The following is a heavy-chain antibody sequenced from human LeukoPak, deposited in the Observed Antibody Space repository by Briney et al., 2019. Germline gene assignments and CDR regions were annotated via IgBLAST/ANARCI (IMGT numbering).Heavy chain of an antibody. CDR3: ARQEGNYYYMDV. V-gene: IGHV4-38-2*01. CDR2: IYHSGST. Sequence: SETLSLTCAVSGYSISSGYYWGWIRQPPGKGLEWIGSIYHSGSTYYNPSLKSRVTISVDTSKNLFSLKPSSVTAADTAVYYCARQEGNYYYMDVWGKGTTVTVSS. D-gene: IGHD6-13*01. CDR1: GYSISSGYY. J-gene: IGHJ6*03.